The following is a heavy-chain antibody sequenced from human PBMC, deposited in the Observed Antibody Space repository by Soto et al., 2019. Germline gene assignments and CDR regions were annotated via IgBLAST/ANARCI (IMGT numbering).Heavy chain of an antibody. CDR3: ATYGDYDSAFDI. Sequence: VASVKVSCKVSGYTLTELSMHWVRQAPGKGLEWMGGFDPEDGETIYAQKFQGRVTMTEDTSTDTAYMELSSLRSEDTAVYYCATYGDYDSAFDIWGQGTMVTVSS. D-gene: IGHD4-17*01. CDR2: FDPEDGET. V-gene: IGHV1-24*01. J-gene: IGHJ3*02. CDR1: GYTLTELS.